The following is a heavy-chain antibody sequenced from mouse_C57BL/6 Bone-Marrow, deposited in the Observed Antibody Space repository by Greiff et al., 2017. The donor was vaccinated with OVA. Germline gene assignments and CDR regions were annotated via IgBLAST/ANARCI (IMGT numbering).Heavy chain of an antibody. Sequence: VQLQQSGAELVKPGASVKLSCKASGYTFTSYWMHWVKQRPGQGLEWIGMIHPNSGSTNYNEKFKSKATLTVDKSSSTAYMQLSSLTSEDSAVYYCARYYGSSLYAMDYWGQGTSVTVSS. V-gene: IGHV1-64*01. CDR2: IHPNSGST. CDR3: ARYYGSSLYAMDY. CDR1: GYTFTSYW. D-gene: IGHD1-1*01. J-gene: IGHJ4*01.